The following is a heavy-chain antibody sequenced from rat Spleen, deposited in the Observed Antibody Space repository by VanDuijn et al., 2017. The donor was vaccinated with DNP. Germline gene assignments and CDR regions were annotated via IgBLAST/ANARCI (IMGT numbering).Heavy chain of an antibody. CDR2: ISSGGDII. J-gene: IGHJ2*01. CDR1: GFTFSNHG. D-gene: IGHD4-3*01. Sequence: EVQLVESGGGLVQPGRSLKFSCVVSGFTFSNHGMAWVRQAPTKGLEWVASISSGGDIIFYRDSVKGRFTISRDNAKSTLYLQMNSLRSEDMATYYCVRWNSGHFDYWGQGVMVTVSS. V-gene: IGHV5S13*01. CDR3: VRWNSGHFDY.